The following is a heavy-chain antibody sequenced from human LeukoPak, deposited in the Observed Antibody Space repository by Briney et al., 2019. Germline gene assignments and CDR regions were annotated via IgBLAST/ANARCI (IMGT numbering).Heavy chain of an antibody. CDR1: GFTFSSYW. CDR3: ARDVGPYGVNPGGS. Sequence: PGGSLRLSCAASGFTFSSYWMHWVRQAPGKGLVWVSRVATDGTGPSYADSVKGRFTISRDNAKNTLYLQMNSLSVEDTAVYYCARDVGPYGVNPGGSWGQGTLVTVSS. V-gene: IGHV3-74*01. CDR2: VATDGTGP. J-gene: IGHJ5*02. D-gene: IGHD4-23*01.